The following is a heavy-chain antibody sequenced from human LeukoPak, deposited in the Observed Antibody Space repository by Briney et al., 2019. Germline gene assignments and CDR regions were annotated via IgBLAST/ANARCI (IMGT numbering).Heavy chain of an antibody. V-gene: IGHV4-38-2*02. CDR1: GYSISSGYY. CDR2: IYYSGST. J-gene: IGHJ4*02. CDR3: ARWGKRLIAAAALFDY. Sequence: SETLSLTCTVSGYSISSGYYWGWIRQPPGKGLEWIGSIYYSGSTYYNPSLKSRVTISVDTSKNQFSLKLSSVTAADTAVYYCARWGKRLIAAAALFDYWGQGTLVTVSS. D-gene: IGHD6-13*01.